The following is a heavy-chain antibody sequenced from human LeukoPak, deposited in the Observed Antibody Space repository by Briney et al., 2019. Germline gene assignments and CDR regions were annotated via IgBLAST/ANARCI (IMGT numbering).Heavy chain of an antibody. Sequence: GGSLGLSCAASGFTFSTYAMSWVRQAPGKGLEWVSTISGNGDNTYYADSVKGRFTIPRDNSRNTLYLQMKGLRAEDTAVYYCAKGGSSGWSNPPFFDFWGQGTLVTVSS. CDR2: ISGNGDNT. D-gene: IGHD6-19*01. J-gene: IGHJ4*02. V-gene: IGHV3-23*01. CDR1: GFTFSTYA. CDR3: AKGGSSGWSNPPFFDF.